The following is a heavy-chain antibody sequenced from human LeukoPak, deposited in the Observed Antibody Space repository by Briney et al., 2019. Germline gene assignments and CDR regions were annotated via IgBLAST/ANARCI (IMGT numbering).Heavy chain of an antibody. J-gene: IGHJ6*03. CDR2: IKQDGSEK. V-gene: IGHV3-7*01. CDR3: ARRGAYCSGGSCYGAYYYYMDV. Sequence: GGSLRLSCAASGFTFSSYWMSWVRQAPGKGLEWVANIKQDGSEKYYVDSVKGRFTISRDNAKNSLYLQMNSLRAEDTAVYYCARRGAYCSGGSCYGAYYYYMDVWGKGTTVTVSS. D-gene: IGHD2-15*01. CDR1: GFTFSSYW.